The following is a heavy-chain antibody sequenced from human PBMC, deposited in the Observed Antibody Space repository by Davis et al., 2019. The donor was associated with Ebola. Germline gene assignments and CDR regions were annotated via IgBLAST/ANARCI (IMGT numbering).Heavy chain of an antibody. CDR2: IKQDGSEK. V-gene: IGHV3-7*03. CDR1: GFTFSSYS. J-gene: IGHJ5*02. CDR3: TRQPLHSSGYP. D-gene: IGHD3-22*01. Sequence: GESLKISCAASGFTFSSYSMNWVRQAPGKGLEWVANIKQDGSEKYYVDSVKGRFTISRDNAKNSLYLQMNSLRAEDTAVYYCTRQPLHSSGYPWGQGTLVTVSS.